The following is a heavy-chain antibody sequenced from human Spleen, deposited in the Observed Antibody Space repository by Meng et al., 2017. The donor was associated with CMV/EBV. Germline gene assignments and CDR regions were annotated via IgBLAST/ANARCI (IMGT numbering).Heavy chain of an antibody. Sequence: ASVKVSCKASGYTFTGYYMHWVRQAPGQGLEWLGWINTYNGDTNYAQKLQGRVTMTTDRSTRTAYMELRSLRFDDTAIYYCARSITIFQIDYWGQGTLVTVSS. J-gene: IGHJ4*02. CDR2: INTYNGDT. D-gene: IGHD3-3*01. CDR3: ARSITIFQIDY. V-gene: IGHV1-18*04. CDR1: GYTFTGYY.